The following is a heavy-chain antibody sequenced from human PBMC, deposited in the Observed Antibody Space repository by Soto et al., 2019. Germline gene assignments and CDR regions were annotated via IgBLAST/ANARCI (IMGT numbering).Heavy chain of an antibody. Sequence: GSLRLSCAASGFTFSSYAMSWVRQAPGKGLEWVSAISGSGGSTYYADSVKGRFTISRDNSKNTLYLQMNSLRAEDTAVYYCAKGRHCTNGVCYTEYYFDYWGQGTLVTVSS. D-gene: IGHD2-8*01. CDR3: AKGRHCTNGVCYTEYYFDY. CDR2: ISGSGGST. CDR1: GFTFSSYA. V-gene: IGHV3-23*01. J-gene: IGHJ4*02.